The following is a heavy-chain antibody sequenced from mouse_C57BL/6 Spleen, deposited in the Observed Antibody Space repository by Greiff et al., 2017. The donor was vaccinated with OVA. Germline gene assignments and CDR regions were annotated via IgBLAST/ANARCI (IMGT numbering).Heavy chain of an antibody. D-gene: IGHD2-3*01. J-gene: IGHJ3*01. CDR3: ARHLYDGYYAWFAY. V-gene: IGHV2-6-1*01. Sequence: VMLVESGPGLVAPSQSLSITCTVSGFSLTSYGVHWVRQPPGKGLEWLVVIWSDGSTTYNSALKSRLSISKDNSKSQVFLKMNSLQTDDTAMYYCARHLYDGYYAWFAYWGQGTLVTVSA. CDR2: IWSDGST. CDR1: GFSLTSYG.